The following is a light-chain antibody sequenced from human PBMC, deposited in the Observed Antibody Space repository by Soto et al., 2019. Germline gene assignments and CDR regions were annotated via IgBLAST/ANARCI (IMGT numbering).Light chain of an antibody. CDR1: QSVSSK. CDR2: GAS. Sequence: EIVMTQSPATLSVSPGERATLSCRASQSVSSKLVWYQQKPGQAPRLLIYGASTRATGIPARFSGSGSGTEFTLTISSLQSEDFAVYYCHQYNNWPLTFGGGTKVEIK. V-gene: IGKV3-15*01. J-gene: IGKJ4*01. CDR3: HQYNNWPLT.